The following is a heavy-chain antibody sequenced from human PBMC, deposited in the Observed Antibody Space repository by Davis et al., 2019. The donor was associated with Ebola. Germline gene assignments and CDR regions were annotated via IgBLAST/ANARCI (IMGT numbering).Heavy chain of an antibody. V-gene: IGHV4-31*03. CDR2: IYYSGST. CDR1: GGSISSGGYY. CDR3: ARGAGTVAYSIWYYFDY. D-gene: IGHD2-21*01. J-gene: IGHJ4*02. Sequence: LRLSCTVSGGSISSGGYYWSWIRQHPGKGLEWIGYIYYSGSTYYNPSLKSRVTISVDTSKNQFSLKLSSVTAADTAVYYCARGAGTVAYSIWYYFDYWGQGTLVTVSS.